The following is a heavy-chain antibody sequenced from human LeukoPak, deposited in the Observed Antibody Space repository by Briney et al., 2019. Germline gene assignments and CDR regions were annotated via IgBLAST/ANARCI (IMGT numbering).Heavy chain of an antibody. J-gene: IGHJ4*02. D-gene: IGHD7-27*01. Sequence: SETLSLTCAVYGGSFSGYYWSWIRQPPGKGLEWIGEINHSGSTNYNPSLKSRVTISVDTSKNQFSLKLSSVTAADTAVYYCARDTGDRDYWGQGTLVTVSS. V-gene: IGHV4-34*01. CDR2: INHSGST. CDR3: ARDTGDRDY. CDR1: GGSFSGYY.